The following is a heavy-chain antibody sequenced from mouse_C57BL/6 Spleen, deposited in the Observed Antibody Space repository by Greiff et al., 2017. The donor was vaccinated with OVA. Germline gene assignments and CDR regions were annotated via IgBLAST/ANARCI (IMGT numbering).Heavy chain of an antibody. D-gene: IGHD1-1*01. Sequence: VKLVESGPELVKPGASVKISCKASGYAFSSSWMNWVKQRPGKGLEWIGRIYPGDGDTNYNGKFKGKATLTADKSSSTAYMQLSSLTSEDSAVYFCATGYGSSPYYFDYWGQGTTLTVSS. CDR2: IYPGDGDT. CDR3: ATGYGSSPYYFDY. CDR1: GYAFSSSW. V-gene: IGHV1-82*01. J-gene: IGHJ2*01.